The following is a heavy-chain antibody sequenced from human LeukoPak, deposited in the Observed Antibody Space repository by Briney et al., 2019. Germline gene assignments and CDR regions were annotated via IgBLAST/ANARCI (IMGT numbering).Heavy chain of an antibody. Sequence: SETLSLTCTVSGGSISSSSYYWGWIRQPPGKGLEWIGSIYYSGSTYYNPSLKSRVTISVDTSKNQFSLKLSSVTAADTAVYYCATLDYYDSSGLGGWGQGTLVTVSS. V-gene: IGHV4-39*01. J-gene: IGHJ4*02. CDR3: ATLDYYDSSGLGG. CDR2: IYYSGST. CDR1: GGSISSSSYY. D-gene: IGHD3-22*01.